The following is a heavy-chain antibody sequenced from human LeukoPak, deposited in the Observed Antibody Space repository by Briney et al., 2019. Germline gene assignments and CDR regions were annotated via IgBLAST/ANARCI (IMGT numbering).Heavy chain of an antibody. CDR2: SSSSGSTK. CDR1: GFTFSNYE. D-gene: IGHD3-9*01. J-gene: IGHJ3*02. V-gene: IGHV3-48*03. Sequence: GGSLRPSCAASGFTFSNYEMNWVRQAAGKGLEWVAYSSSSGSTKYYADSVKGRFAISRDNAKNSLYLQMNSLRAEDTAVYYCVRAPYYDLLTGYYFNTSDIWGQGTLVTVSS. CDR3: VRAPYYDLLTGYYFNTSDI.